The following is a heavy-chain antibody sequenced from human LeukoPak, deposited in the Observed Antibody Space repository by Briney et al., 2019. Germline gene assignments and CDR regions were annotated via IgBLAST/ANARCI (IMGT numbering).Heavy chain of an antibody. D-gene: IGHD2/OR15-2a*01. J-gene: IGHJ4*02. CDR2: ISGSGGDT. CDR1: GFTFSTYW. Sequence: PGGSLRLACAASGFTFSTYWVHWVRQAPGKGLEWVSAISGSGGDTYYADSVKGRFTISRDNSKNTLYLQMNSLRAEDTAVYYCRYFLPHFDYWGQGTLVTVSS. V-gene: IGHV3-23*01. CDR3: RYFLPHFDY.